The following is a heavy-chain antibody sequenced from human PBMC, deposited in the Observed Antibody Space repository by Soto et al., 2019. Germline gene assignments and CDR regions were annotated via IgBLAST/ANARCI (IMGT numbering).Heavy chain of an antibody. Sequence: GGSLRLSCAASGFSFRNAWMSWVRQAPGKGLEWVGHIKSQGDGGTRDYAAPVKGRFTISRDDSKNALFLQMNSLKNEDTAVYFCTTDLQAYCDGTTCYAGNYYYDDMDVWGQGTTVTVSS. CDR1: GFSFRNAW. J-gene: IGHJ6*02. CDR2: IKSQGDGGTR. V-gene: IGHV3-15*01. CDR3: TTDLQAYCDGTTCYAGNYYYDDMDV. D-gene: IGHD2-2*01.